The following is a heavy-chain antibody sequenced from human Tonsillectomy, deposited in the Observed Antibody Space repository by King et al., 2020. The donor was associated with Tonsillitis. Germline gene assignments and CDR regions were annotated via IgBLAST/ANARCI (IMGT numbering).Heavy chain of an antibody. CDR2: ISGRGDRA. J-gene: IGHJ4*02. CDR1: GFTFSSYA. D-gene: IGHD2-21*01. V-gene: IGHV3-23*04. CDR3: AKRGAYCGGDCWTGAD. Sequence: VQLVESGGGLVQPGGSLRLSCAASGFTFSSYAMSWVRQAPGKGLEWVVGISGRGDRAYYADSVKGRFTISRDNSRNKLYLEMNRLRAEDTAVYYCAKRGAYCGGDCWTGADWGQGALVTVSS.